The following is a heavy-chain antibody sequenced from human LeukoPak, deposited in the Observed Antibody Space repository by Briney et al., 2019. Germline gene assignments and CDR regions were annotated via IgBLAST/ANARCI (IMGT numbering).Heavy chain of an antibody. CDR3: ARAAGHTYYFDS. CDR2: ISWNSGNI. Sequence: GGSLRLSCAASGFTFDDYAMQWVRQAPGKGLEWVSGISWNSGNIDYADSVKGRFTISRDNAKNSLYLQMNSLRAEDTAFYYCARAAGHTYYFDSWGQGTLVTVSS. CDR1: GFTFDDYA. V-gene: IGHV3-9*01. J-gene: IGHJ4*02.